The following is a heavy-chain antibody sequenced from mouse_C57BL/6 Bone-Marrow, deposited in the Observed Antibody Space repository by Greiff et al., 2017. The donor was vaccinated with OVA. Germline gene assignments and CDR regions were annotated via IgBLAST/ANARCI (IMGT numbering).Heavy chain of an antibody. V-gene: IGHV1-5*01. CDR1: GYTFTSYW. CDR2: IYPGNSDT. J-gene: IGHJ2*01. D-gene: IGHD2-4*01. Sequence: EVQLQQSGTVLARPGASVKMSCKTSGYTFTSYWMHWVQQRPGQGLEWIGAIYPGNSDTSYNQKFKGKAKLTAVTSASTAYMELSSLTNEDSAVYYCTREGYDLDYVDYWGQGTTLTVSS. CDR3: TREGYDLDYVDY.